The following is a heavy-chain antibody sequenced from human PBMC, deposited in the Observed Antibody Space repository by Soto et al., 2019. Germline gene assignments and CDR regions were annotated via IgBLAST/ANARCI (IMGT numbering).Heavy chain of an antibody. J-gene: IGHJ4*02. D-gene: IGHD3-22*01. CDR2: INHSGST. CDR3: ARGNTLRITMIVVVITASYYFDY. CDR1: GGSFSGYY. V-gene: IGHV4-34*01. Sequence: SETLSLTCAVYGGSFSGYYWSWSRQPPGKGPEWIGEINHSGSTNYNPSRKSRVTISVDKSKNQFSLKLSSVTAADTAVYYCARGNTLRITMIVVVITASYYFDYWGQGTLVTVSS.